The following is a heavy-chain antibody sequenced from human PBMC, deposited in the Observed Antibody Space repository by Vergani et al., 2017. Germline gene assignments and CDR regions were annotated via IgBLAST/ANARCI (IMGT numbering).Heavy chain of an antibody. V-gene: IGHV3-33*06. J-gene: IGHJ4*02. CDR2: IWYDGSNK. CDR3: ANNYCIGGSCSPFDY. CDR1: GFRFSSYG. D-gene: IGHD2-15*01. Sequence: QVQLVESGGGVVQPGRSLRLSCAASGFRFSSYGMNWVRQAPGKGLEWVAVIWYDGSNKYYADSVKGRFTISRDNSQNTVNLQMNSLRIEDTAVYYCANNYCIGGSCSPFDYWGQGTLVTVSS.